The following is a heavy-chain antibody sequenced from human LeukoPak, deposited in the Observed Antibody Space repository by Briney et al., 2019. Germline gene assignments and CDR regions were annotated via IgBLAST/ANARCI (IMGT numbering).Heavy chain of an antibody. J-gene: IGHJ6*02. CDR1: GYTFTGYY. D-gene: IGHD5-12*01. V-gene: IGHV1-18*04. Sequence: RASVKVSCKASGYTFTGYYMHWVRQTPGQGLEWMGWISAYNGNTNYAQKLQGRVTMTTDTSTSTAYMELRSLRSDDTAVYYCARQGEVATIINYYGMDVWGQGTTVTVSS. CDR3: ARQGEVATIINYYGMDV. CDR2: ISAYNGNT.